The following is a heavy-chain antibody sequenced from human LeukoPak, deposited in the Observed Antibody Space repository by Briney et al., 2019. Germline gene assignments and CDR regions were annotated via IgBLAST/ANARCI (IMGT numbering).Heavy chain of an antibody. CDR1: GFTFSNNA. J-gene: IGHJ4*02. D-gene: IGHD2-8*01. V-gene: IGHV3-23*01. CDR2: ITGSGVST. Sequence: EGSLRLSCAASGFTFSNNAMSWVRQAPGKGLEWVSAITGSGVSTFYADSVKGRFTISRDNSKNTLYLEMNSLRVEDTAVYYCAKRRGATNGDFDYWGQGTLVTVSS. CDR3: AKRRGATNGDFDY.